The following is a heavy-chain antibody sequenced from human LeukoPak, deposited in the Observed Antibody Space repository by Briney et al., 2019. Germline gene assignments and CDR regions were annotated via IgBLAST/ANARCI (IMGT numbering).Heavy chain of an antibody. CDR1: GGSISSSSYY. Sequence: SETLSLTCAVYGGSISSSSYYWGWIRQPPGKGLEWIGSIYYSGSTYYNPSLKSRVTISVDTSKNQFSLKLSSVTAADTAVYYCARQARYNWNWFDPWGQGTLVTVSS. J-gene: IGHJ5*02. CDR2: IYYSGST. CDR3: ARQARYNWNWFDP. V-gene: IGHV4-39*01. D-gene: IGHD1-20*01.